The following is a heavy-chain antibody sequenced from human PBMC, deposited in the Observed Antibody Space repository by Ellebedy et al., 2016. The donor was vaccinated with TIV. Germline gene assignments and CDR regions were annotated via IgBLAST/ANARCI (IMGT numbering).Heavy chain of an antibody. V-gene: IGHV3-74*01. D-gene: IGHD2-21*02. CDR3: AKRGDRYYYYGMDV. Sequence: GGSLRLSXAASGFTFSSYWMHWVRQAPGKGLVWVSRINSDGSSTSYADSVKGRFTISRDNSKNTLYLQMNSLRAEDTAVYYCAKRGDRYYYYGMDVWGQGTTVTVSS. J-gene: IGHJ6*02. CDR1: GFTFSSYW. CDR2: INSDGSST.